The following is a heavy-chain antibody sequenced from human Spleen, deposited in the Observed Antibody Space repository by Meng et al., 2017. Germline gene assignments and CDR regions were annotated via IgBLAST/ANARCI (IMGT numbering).Heavy chain of an antibody. CDR2: MYYSGST. D-gene: IGHD4/OR15-4a*01. CDR3: ARVLRAIDY. J-gene: IGHJ4*02. V-gene: IGHV4-39*07. Sequence: QSPRPESGPGLGKPSETLSLTCTVSGGSISSTSYYWGWLRQPPGKGLEWIGSMYYSGSTYYNPSLKSRVTISLDTSKNQFSLKLSSVTAADTAVYYCARVLRAIDYWGQGTLVTVSS. CDR1: GGSISSTSYY.